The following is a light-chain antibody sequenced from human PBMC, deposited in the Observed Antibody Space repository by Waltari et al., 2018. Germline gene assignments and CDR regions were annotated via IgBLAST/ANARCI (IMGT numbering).Light chain of an antibody. V-gene: IGLV2-14*01. CDR2: DFS. J-gene: IGLJ2*01. CDR1: SNDVGGYNS. Sequence: QSALTQPASVSGSPGQSVTIFCAGTSNDVGGYNSVSWYQEHPGQAPRVIIYDFSDRPYGVSARFSGSKSGNTASLTISGLQAEDEADYYCSSQSSNDVVLFGGGTKLTVL. CDR3: SSQSSNDVVL.